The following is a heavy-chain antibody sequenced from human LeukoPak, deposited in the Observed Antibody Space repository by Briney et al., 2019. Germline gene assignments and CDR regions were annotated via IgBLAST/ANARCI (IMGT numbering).Heavy chain of an antibody. Sequence: SETLSLTCTVSGGSISSGGYYWSWIRQRPGKGLEWIGYIYYSGSTYYNPSLKSRVTISVDTSKNQFSLKLSSVTAADTAVYYCARIGKGTRNYYDSSGYYLDAFDIWGQGTMVTVSS. CDR3: ARIGKGTRNYYDSSGYYLDAFDI. CDR2: IYYSGST. V-gene: IGHV4-31*03. J-gene: IGHJ3*02. CDR1: GGSISSGGYY. D-gene: IGHD3-22*01.